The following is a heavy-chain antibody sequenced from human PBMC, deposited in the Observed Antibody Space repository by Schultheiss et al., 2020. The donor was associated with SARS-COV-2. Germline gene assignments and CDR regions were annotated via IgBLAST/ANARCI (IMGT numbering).Heavy chain of an antibody. D-gene: IGHD6-13*01. CDR3: ARGGGTGYSSSWYDN. J-gene: IGHJ5*02. V-gene: IGHV4-59*01. CDR2: IYYSGST. Sequence: SQTLSLTCTVSGGSISSYYWSWIRQPPGKGLEWIGYIYYSGSTNYNPSLKSRVTISVDTSKNQFSLKLSSVTAADTAVYYCARGGGTGYSSSWYDNWGQGTLVTVLL. CDR1: GGSISSYY.